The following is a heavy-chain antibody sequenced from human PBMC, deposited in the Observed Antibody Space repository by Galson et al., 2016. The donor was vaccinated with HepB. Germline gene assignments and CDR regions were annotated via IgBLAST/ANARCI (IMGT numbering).Heavy chain of an antibody. Sequence: SVKVSCKASGYTFTGYYMHWVRQAPGQGLEWMGWINPNNGGTNSAQKFQGWVTMTRDTAVSTAYMELSSLRSEDTAVYYCARDGVAARGWFDPWGQGTLVTVSS. CDR3: ARDGVAARGWFDP. V-gene: IGHV1-2*04. CDR2: INPNNGGT. J-gene: IGHJ5*02. CDR1: GYTFTGYY. D-gene: IGHD3-10*01.